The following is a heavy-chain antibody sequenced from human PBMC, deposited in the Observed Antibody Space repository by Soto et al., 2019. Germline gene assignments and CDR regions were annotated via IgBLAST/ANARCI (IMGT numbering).Heavy chain of an antibody. CDR1: GYSFTSYW. D-gene: IGHD4-4*01. CDR2: IDPSDSYT. V-gene: IGHV5-10-1*01. J-gene: IGHJ6*02. CDR3: ASHPATVTTHYYYYYGMDV. Sequence: GESLKISCKGSGYSFTSYWISWVRQMPGKGLEWMGRIDPSDSYTNYSPSFQGHVTISADKSISTAYPQWSSLKASDTAMYYCASHPATVTTHYYYYYGMDVWGQGTTVTVSS.